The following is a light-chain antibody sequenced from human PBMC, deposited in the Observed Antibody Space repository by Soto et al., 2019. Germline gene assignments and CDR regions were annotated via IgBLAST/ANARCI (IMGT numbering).Light chain of an antibody. Sequence: EILLTQSPGTLSLFPGERATLSCRASQSVSSSYLAWYQHKPGQAPRLLIYGASSRATGIPDRFSGSGSGTDFTLTISRLEPEDFAVYSCQQYGNSPYTFGQGTKLEIK. J-gene: IGKJ2*01. CDR2: GAS. CDR1: QSVSSSY. V-gene: IGKV3-20*01. CDR3: QQYGNSPYT.